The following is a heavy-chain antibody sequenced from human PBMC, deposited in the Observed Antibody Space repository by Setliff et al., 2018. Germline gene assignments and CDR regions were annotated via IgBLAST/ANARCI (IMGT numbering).Heavy chain of an antibody. D-gene: IGHD6-19*01. J-gene: IGHJ5*01. CDR3: VTDPPNSGWSFDC. CDR2: IWSDGINK. CDR1: GFTFGTHA. V-gene: IGHV3-33*03. Sequence: GGSLRLSCGASGFTFGTHAMHWVRQAPGKGLEWVAMIWSDGINKFYGGPVKGRFIVSRDNSKNTVFLQMNDLRVEDTAVYYCVTDPPNSGWSFDCWGQGTPVTVSS.